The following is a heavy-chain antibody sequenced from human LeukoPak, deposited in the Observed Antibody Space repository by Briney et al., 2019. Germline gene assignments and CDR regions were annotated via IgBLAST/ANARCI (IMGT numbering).Heavy chain of an antibody. CDR3: ARQIWSYSPFDY. J-gene: IGHJ4*02. D-gene: IGHD3-10*01. CDR1: GASISSSF. CDR2: IYNNGGA. Sequence: SETLSLTCNVSGASISSSFWNWIRQLPGKGLEWIGYIYNNGGADYNPSLKSRVTISLDTPKNQVSLRLTSVTAADTAVYYCARQIWSYSPFDYWGLGARIIVSS. V-gene: IGHV4-59*08.